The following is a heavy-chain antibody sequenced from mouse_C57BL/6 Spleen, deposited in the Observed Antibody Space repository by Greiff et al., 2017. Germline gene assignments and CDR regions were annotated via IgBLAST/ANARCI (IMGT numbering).Heavy chain of an antibody. V-gene: IGHV14-1*01. D-gene: IGHD2-10*01. Sequence: VQLQQSGAELVRPGASVKLSCTASGFNIKDYYMHWVKQRPEQGLEWIGRIDPEDGDTEYAPKFQGKATMTADTSSNTAYLQLSSLTSEDTAVYYCTKAYYGNPYAMDDWGQGTSVTVSS. CDR1: GFNIKDYY. CDR2: IDPEDGDT. J-gene: IGHJ4*01. CDR3: TKAYYGNPYAMDD.